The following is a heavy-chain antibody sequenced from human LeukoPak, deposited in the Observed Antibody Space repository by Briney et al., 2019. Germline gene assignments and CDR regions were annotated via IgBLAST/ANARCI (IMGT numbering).Heavy chain of an antibody. CDR1: GGSISSYY. V-gene: IGHV4-59*01. J-gene: IGHJ4*02. Sequence: PSETLSLTCTVSGGSISSYYWSLIRQPPGKGLEWIGYIYYSGSTNYNPSLKSRVTISVDTSKNQFSLKLSSVTAADTAVYYCARVSRSWSGYYPYYFDYWGQGTLVTVSS. D-gene: IGHD3-3*01. CDR2: IYYSGST. CDR3: ARVSRSWSGYYPYYFDY.